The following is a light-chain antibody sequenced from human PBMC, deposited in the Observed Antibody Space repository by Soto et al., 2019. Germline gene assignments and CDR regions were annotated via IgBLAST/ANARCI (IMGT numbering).Light chain of an antibody. Sequence: EMVMTQSPATLSVSPGERATLSCRASQNLSRNLAWYQQQPGQAPRLLIYGASTRATGIPDRSSGSGSGTDFTLTISSLQSEDFAVYYCQQYDNWPHTFGQGTKLEI. CDR3: QQYDNWPHT. CDR2: GAS. V-gene: IGKV3-15*01. J-gene: IGKJ2*01. CDR1: QNLSRN.